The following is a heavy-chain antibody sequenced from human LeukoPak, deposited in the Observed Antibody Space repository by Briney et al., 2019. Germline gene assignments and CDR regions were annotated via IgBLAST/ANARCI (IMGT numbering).Heavy chain of an antibody. D-gene: IGHD4-17*01. CDR3: ASRGPSGDFL. CDR1: GGSISSYY. J-gene: IGHJ4*02. Sequence: SETLSLTCTVSGGSISSYYWGWIRQPPGKGLEWIGSIYYSGSTYYNPSLKSRVTISVDTSKSQFSLKLSSVTAADTAIYYCASRGPSGDFLWGQGTLVTVSS. V-gene: IGHV4-39*01. CDR2: IYYSGST.